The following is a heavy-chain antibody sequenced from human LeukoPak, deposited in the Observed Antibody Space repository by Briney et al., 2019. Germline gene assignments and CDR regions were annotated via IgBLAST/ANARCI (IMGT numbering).Heavy chain of an antibody. CDR2: IYYSGRT. V-gene: IGHV4-39*01. CDR1: GGSISSSSYY. D-gene: IGHD1-26*01. J-gene: IGHJ4*02. Sequence: SETVSLICTVSGGSISSSSYYWGWIRQPPGKGLEWIGSIYYSGRTYYNPSLKSRVTISVDTSKNQLSLKLSSVSAADTAVYYCARHSGTNYSPLDYWGQETGVPVSS. CDR3: ARHSGTNYSPLDY.